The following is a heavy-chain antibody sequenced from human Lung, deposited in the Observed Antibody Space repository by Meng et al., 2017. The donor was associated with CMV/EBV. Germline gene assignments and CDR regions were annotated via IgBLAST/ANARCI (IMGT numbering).Heavy chain of an antibody. CDR2: ISAYNGNT. D-gene: IGHD2-2*01. CDR3: ARDRTPGIVVPHNYYYGKDD. CDR1: GYTFTSYG. Sequence: ASVKVSXKASGYTFTSYGISWVRQAPGQGLEWMGWISAYNGNTNYAQKLQGRVTMTTDTSTSTAYMELRSLRSDDTAVYYCARDRTPGIVVPHNYYYGKDDWGQGXTVTVSS. J-gene: IGHJ6*02. V-gene: IGHV1-18*01.